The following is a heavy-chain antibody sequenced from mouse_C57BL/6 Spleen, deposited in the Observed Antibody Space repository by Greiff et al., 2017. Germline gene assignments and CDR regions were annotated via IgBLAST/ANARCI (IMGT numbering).Heavy chain of an antibody. CDR1: GFTFSDYG. V-gene: IGHV5-17*01. CDR3: AREGDYYGSSPYFDY. Sequence: EVKLMESGGGLVKPGGSLKLSCAASGFTFSDYGMHWVRQAPEKGLEWVAYISSGSSTIYYADTVKGRFTISRDNAKNTLFLQMTSLRSEDTAMYYCAREGDYYGSSPYFDYWGQGTTLTVSS. J-gene: IGHJ2*01. D-gene: IGHD1-1*01. CDR2: ISSGSSTI.